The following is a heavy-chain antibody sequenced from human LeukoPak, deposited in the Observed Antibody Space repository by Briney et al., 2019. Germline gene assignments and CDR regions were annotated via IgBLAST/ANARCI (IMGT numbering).Heavy chain of an antibody. CDR3: ARDRQWLVRRYFDY. CDR1: GFTFSSYW. CDR2: IKQDGSEK. D-gene: IGHD6-19*01. Sequence: GGSLRLSCAASGFTFSSYWMSWVRQAPGKGLEWVANIKQDGSEKYYVDSVKGRFTISRDNAKNSLYLQMNSLRAEDTAVYYCARDRQWLVRRYFDYWGQGTLVTVSS. J-gene: IGHJ4*02. V-gene: IGHV3-7*01.